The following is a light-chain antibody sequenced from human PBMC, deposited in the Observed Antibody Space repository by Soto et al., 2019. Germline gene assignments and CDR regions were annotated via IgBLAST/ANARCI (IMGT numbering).Light chain of an antibody. CDR2: DAS. CDR3: QRYDNLPPFT. J-gene: IGKJ3*01. V-gene: IGKV1-33*01. Sequence: DIQMTQSPSSLSASVGDRVTITCQASQDISNYLNWYQQKPGKAPKLLIYDASNLETGVPSRFSGSGSGTDFTLTISSLQPEVMATYYCQRYDNLPPFTFGPGTKVDIK. CDR1: QDISNY.